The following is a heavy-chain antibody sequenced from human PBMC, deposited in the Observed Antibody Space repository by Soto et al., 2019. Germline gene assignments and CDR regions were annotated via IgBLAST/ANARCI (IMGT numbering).Heavy chain of an antibody. J-gene: IGHJ5*02. D-gene: IGHD1-1*01. CDR3: ASSISERNNWFDP. V-gene: IGHV3-30-3*01. CDR1: GFTFSSYA. CDR2: ISYDGSNK. Sequence: PGGSLRLSCAASGFTFSSYAMHWVRQAPGKGLEWVAVISYDGSNKYYADSVKGRFTISRDNSKNTLYLQMNSLRAEDTAVYYCASSISERNNWFDPWGQGTLVTVSS.